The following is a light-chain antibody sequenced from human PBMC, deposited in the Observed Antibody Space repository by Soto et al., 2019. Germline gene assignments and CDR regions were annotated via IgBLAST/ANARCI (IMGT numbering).Light chain of an antibody. CDR3: SSYTSGSTPYV. J-gene: IGLJ1*01. CDR1: SSDVGAYDY. CDR2: DVT. V-gene: IGLV2-14*03. Sequence: QSALTQPASVSGSPGQSITISCTGTSSDVGAYDYVSWYQQYPGKAPKLMIYDVTDRPSGVSDRFFGSKSGNTASLTISGLQAEDGAYYYCSSYTSGSTPYVFGTGTKLTVL.